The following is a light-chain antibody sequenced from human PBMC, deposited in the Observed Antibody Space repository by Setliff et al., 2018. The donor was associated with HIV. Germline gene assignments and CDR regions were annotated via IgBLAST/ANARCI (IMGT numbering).Light chain of an antibody. CDR3: ASYRSPATYV. Sequence: QSALTQPASVSGSPGQSITISCIGTSSDVGGYDFVSWYQQPPGKAPKLIIFDVSERPSGVSHRFSASKSGNTASLTISGLQTEDEANYFCASYRSPATYVFGIGTKVTVL. V-gene: IGLV2-14*03. CDR1: SSDVGGYDF. CDR2: DVS. J-gene: IGLJ1*01.